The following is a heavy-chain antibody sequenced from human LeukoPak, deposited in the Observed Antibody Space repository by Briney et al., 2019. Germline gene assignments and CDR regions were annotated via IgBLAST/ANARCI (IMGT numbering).Heavy chain of an antibody. CDR2: IYSGGST. D-gene: IGHD3-10*01. V-gene: IGHV3-66*01. J-gene: IGHJ4*02. CDR3: AKDGDYYGSGSYQGDY. Sequence: GGSLRLSCAASGFTVSSNYMSWVRQAPGKGLEWVSVIYSGGSTYYADSVKGRFTISRDNSKNTLYLQMNSLRAEDTAVYYCAKDGDYYGSGSYQGDYWGQGALVTVSS. CDR1: GFTVSSNY.